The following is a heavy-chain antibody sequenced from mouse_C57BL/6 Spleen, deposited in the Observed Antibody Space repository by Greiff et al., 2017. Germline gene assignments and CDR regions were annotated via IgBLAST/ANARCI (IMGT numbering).Heavy chain of an antibody. Sequence: VQLQQSGPELVKPGASVKISCKASGYAFSSSWMNWVKQRPGKGLEWIGRIYPGDGDTNYNGKFKGKATLTADKSSSTAYMQLSSLTSEDSAVYFCARLLYDYNGAYYFDYWGQGTTLTVSS. CDR3: ARLLYDYNGAYYFDY. CDR2: IYPGDGDT. D-gene: IGHD2-4*01. CDR1: GYAFSSSW. J-gene: IGHJ2*01. V-gene: IGHV1-82*01.